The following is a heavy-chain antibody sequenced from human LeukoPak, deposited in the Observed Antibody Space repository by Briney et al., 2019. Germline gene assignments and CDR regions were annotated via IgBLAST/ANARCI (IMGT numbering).Heavy chain of an antibody. Sequence: GRSLRLSCAASGFTFSSFAMHWVRQAPGKGLEWVAVISNDGRYKYYADSVKGRVTISRDNSKNTLYLQMNGLRAEDTAVYFCARADSSSWFNYFDYWGQETLVTVSS. J-gene: IGHJ4*02. D-gene: IGHD6-13*01. CDR2: ISNDGRYK. V-gene: IGHV3-30*04. CDR1: GFTFSSFA. CDR3: ARADSSSWFNYFDY.